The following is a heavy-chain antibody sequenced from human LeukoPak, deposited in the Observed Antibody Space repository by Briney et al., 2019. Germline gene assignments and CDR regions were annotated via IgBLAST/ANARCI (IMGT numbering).Heavy chain of an antibody. CDR1: GYSISSGYY. Sequence: SETLSLTCAVSGYSISSGYYWGWIRQPPGKGLEWIGSIYHSGSTYYNPSLKSRVTISVDTSKNQFSLKLSSVTAADTAVYYCARHVEFCSSTSCHFFDYWGQGTLVTVSS. J-gene: IGHJ4*02. V-gene: IGHV4-38-2*01. D-gene: IGHD2-2*01. CDR2: IYHSGST. CDR3: ARHVEFCSSTSCHFFDY.